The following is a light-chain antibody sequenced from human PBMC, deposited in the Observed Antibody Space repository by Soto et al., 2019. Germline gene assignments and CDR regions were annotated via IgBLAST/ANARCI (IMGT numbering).Light chain of an antibody. CDR2: EVS. J-gene: IGLJ3*02. Sequence: SALTQPASVSGSPGQSITISCTGTSNDVGAYKFVSWYQQHPGKVPKLIIYEVSDRPSGISNRFSGSKSGNTASLTISGLQAEDEADYYCSSYTSSSTLGVFGGGTQLTVL. CDR1: SNDVGAYKF. CDR3: SSYTSSSTLGV. V-gene: IGLV2-14*01.